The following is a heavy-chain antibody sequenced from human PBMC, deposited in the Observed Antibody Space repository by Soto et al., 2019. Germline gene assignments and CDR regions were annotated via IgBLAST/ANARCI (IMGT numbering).Heavy chain of an antibody. Sequence: QVQLVQSGAEVKKPGSSVKVSCKASGGTFSSYAISWVRQAPGQGLEWMGGIIPIFGTANYAQKYQGRVTITADESTSTAYMELSSLRSEDTAVYYCARDQVEMATNWYFDLWGRGTLVTVSS. V-gene: IGHV1-69*01. CDR2: IIPIFGTA. J-gene: IGHJ2*01. CDR1: GGTFSSYA. CDR3: ARDQVEMATNWYFDL. D-gene: IGHD5-12*01.